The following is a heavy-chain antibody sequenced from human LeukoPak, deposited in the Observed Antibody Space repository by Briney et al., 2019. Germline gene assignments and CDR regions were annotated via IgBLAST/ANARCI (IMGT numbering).Heavy chain of an antibody. CDR1: GYTFTSYG. J-gene: IGHJ5*02. V-gene: IGHV1-18*01. CDR2: ISAYNGNI. Sequence: ASVKVSCKASGYTFTSYGISWVRQAPGQGLEWMGWISAYNGNINYAQKLQGRVTMTTDTSTSTAYMELRSLRSDDTAVYYCARDLSELRFLEWLSHDNWFDPWGQGTLVTVSS. D-gene: IGHD3-3*01. CDR3: ARDLSELRFLEWLSHDNWFDP.